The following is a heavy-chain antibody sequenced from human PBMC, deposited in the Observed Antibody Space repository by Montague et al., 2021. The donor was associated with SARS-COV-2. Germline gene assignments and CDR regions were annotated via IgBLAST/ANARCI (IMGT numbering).Heavy chain of an antibody. D-gene: IGHD2-21*02. Sequence: CAISGDSVSSNIATWNLIRQSPSSGLEWLGRTYYRSKWYNDYAVSVKSRVIINPDTSNNRISLQLNSVTPEDTAVYYCARAYCGGDCYFYWYFDLWGRGTLVTVSS. CDR3: ARAYCGGDCYFYWYFDL. CDR1: GDSVSSNIAT. CDR2: TYYRSKWYN. V-gene: IGHV6-1*01. J-gene: IGHJ2*01.